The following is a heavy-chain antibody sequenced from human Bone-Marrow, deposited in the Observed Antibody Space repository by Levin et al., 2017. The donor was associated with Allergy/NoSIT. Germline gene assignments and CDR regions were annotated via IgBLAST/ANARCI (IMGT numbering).Heavy chain of an antibody. CDR2: ISGSAGRT. D-gene: IGHD6-13*01. CDR3: ASFAAGSFYYGLDV. J-gene: IGHJ6*02. Sequence: GESLKISCPDSRFTFNTYAMSWVRQAPGKRLEWVSAISGSAGRTHYADSVKGRFTISRDNSKNTLYLEMSSLRAEDTAVYYCASFAAGSFYYGLDVWGQGTTVTVSS. CDR1: RFTFNTYA. V-gene: IGHV3-23*01.